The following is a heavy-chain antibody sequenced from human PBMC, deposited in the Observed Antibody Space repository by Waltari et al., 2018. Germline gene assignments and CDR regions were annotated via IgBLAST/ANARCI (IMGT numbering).Heavy chain of an antibody. Sequence: EVQLVESGGGLVQPGGSLRLSCAASGFTFRSYSMHWVRQAPGKGLEWVSYISSSSSTIYYADSVKGRFTISRDNAKNSLYLQMNSLRAEDTAVYYCARSFMTTVTYFDYWGQGTLVTVSS. CDR2: ISSSSSTI. J-gene: IGHJ4*02. CDR1: GFTFRSYS. CDR3: ARSFMTTVTYFDY. D-gene: IGHD4-17*01. V-gene: IGHV3-48*01.